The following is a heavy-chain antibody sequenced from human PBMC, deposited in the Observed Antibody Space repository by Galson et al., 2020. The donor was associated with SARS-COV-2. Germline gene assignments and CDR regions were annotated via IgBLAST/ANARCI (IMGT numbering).Heavy chain of an antibody. CDR3: ARRYNSEWYFDL. CDR1: GGSISSSGYF. V-gene: IGHV4-39*01. D-gene: IGHD1-20*01. Sequence: ETSETLSLTCTVSGGSISSSGYFWGWIRQPPGRGLEWIGGIYSGGTTYYNPSLKSRLTISVDTSKNQFSLKLSSVTATDTAVFYCARRYNSEWYFDLWGRGTLVTVSS. CDR2: IYSGGTT. J-gene: IGHJ2*01.